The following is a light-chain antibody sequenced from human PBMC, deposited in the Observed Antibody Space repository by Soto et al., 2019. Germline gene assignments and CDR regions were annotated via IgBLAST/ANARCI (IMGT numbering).Light chain of an antibody. CDR1: QSVSSTS. Sequence: EIVLTQSPGTLSLSPGERATLSCRASQSVSSTSLAWYQQKPRQAPRVLIYGASSRATGIPDRFSGSGSGTDFTLTINRLEPEDFAVYYCQQYGSSPPITFGQGTRLEIK. J-gene: IGKJ5*01. V-gene: IGKV3-20*01. CDR3: QQYGSSPPIT. CDR2: GAS.